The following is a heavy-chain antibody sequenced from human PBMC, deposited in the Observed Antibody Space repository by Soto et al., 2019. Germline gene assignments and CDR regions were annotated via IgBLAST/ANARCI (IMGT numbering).Heavy chain of an antibody. Sequence: SETLSLTCTVSGVSITSYFWSWIRQTPGKGLDWIGSISFSGATYSNPSLKGRAALSVDTSKNQFSLKLSSVTAADTAVYYCARGLSGWYYFDYWGQGTLVTVSS. CDR2: ISFSGAT. CDR1: GVSITSYF. V-gene: IGHV4-59*01. J-gene: IGHJ4*02. CDR3: ARGLSGWYYFDY. D-gene: IGHD6-19*01.